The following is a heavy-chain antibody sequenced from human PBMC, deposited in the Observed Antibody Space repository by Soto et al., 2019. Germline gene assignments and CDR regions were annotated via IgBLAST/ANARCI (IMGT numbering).Heavy chain of an antibody. J-gene: IGHJ5*02. Sequence: SETLSLTCTVSGGSISSGGYYWSWIRQHPGKGLEWIGYIYYSGSTYYNPSLKSRVTISVDTSKNQFSLKLSSVTAADTAVYYCARSQGSSYGYWFDPWGLGTLVTVSS. CDR3: ARSQGSSYGYWFDP. CDR1: GGSISSGGYY. V-gene: IGHV4-31*03. D-gene: IGHD5-18*01. CDR2: IYYSGST.